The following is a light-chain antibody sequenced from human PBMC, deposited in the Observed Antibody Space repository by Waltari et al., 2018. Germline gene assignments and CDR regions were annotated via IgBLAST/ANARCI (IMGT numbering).Light chain of an antibody. CDR1: QNIRTH. J-gene: IGKJ1*01. Sequence: DIQMTQSPSSLSAPVGDTVTVTCRASQNIRTHLNWYQQKPATAPKLLIYAASTLHRGVPSRFSARASGTDFTLTVTNLQPDDFAVYFCQQSFSSPWTFGQGTRV. CDR3: QQSFSSPWT. CDR2: AAS. V-gene: IGKV1-39*01.